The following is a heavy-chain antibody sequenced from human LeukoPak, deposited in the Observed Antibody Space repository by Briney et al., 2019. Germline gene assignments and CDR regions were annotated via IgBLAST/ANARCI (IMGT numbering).Heavy chain of an antibody. CDR1: GGSISSHY. D-gene: IGHD6-13*01. V-gene: IGHV4-59*11. Sequence: PSETLSPTCTVSGGSISSHYWSWIRQPPGKGLEWIGYIYYSGSTNYNPSLKSRVTISVDTSKNQFSLKLSSVTAADTAVYYCATSIAAAGSFDYWGQGTLVTVSS. J-gene: IGHJ4*02. CDR2: IYYSGST. CDR3: ATSIAAAGSFDY.